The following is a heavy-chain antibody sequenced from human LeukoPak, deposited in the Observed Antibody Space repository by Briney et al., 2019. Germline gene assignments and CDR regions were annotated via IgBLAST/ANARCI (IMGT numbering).Heavy chain of an antibody. CDR2: IGGSGGST. D-gene: IGHD3-10*01. V-gene: IGHV3-23*01. CDR1: GFTFSSYA. CDR3: AKYRGFGDSYDS. J-gene: IGHJ4*02. Sequence: PGGSLRLSCAASGFTFSSYAMSWVRQAPGKGLEWVSSIGGSGGSTYYADSVKGRSTISRDTSKNTPYLQMNSLRAEDTAVYYCAKYRGFGDSYDSWGQGTLVTVSS.